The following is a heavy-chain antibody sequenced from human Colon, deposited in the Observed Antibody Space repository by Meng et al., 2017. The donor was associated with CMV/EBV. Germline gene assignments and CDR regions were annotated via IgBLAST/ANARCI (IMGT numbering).Heavy chain of an antibody. V-gene: IGHV3-23*01. J-gene: IGHJ4*02. Sequence: GGSLRLSCGAYGFDFSSYWLNWVRQAPGKGLEWLSAVSGNGGRTHYADSVKGRFTASRDNSKDTLYLQMNSLRAEDTAVYFCAKDLRFNWHYDNWGQGTLVTVSS. CDR1: GFDFSSYW. CDR2: VSGNGGRT. CDR3: AKDLRFNWHYDN. D-gene: IGHD3-22*01.